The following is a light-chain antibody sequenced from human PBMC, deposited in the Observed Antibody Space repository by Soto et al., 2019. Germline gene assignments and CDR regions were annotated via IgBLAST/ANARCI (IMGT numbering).Light chain of an antibody. CDR2: RAS. J-gene: IGLJ2*01. V-gene: IGLV1-47*01. Sequence: QSALTQPPSASGTPGQRVTISCSGSSSNIGSNYVYWYQQVPGTAPRLLMYRASQRPSGVPDRFSGSKSGTSASLAISGLRSEDGADYYCAAWDDTLNGLVFGGGTKLTVL. CDR3: AAWDDTLNGLV. CDR1: SSNIGSNY.